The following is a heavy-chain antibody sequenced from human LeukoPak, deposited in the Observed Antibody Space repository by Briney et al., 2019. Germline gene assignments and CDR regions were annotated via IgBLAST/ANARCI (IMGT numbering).Heavy chain of an antibody. CDR1: GCTFNTYG. CDR2: LRYDGRNQ. J-gene: IGHJ4*02. D-gene: IGHD6-19*01. Sequence: PGGSLRLSCVASGCTFNTYGMNWVRQAPGKGLEWVSFLRYDGRNQYYADSVKGRFTISRDNPKNTLYLQMSSLRPEDTAVYYCAKDPVAGAPSYYFDNWGQGTLVTVSS. V-gene: IGHV3-30*02. CDR3: AKDPVAGAPSYYFDN.